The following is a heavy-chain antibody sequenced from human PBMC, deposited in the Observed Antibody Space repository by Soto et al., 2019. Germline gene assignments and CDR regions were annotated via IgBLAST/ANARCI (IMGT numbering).Heavy chain of an antibody. CDR1: GWSFSGHS. V-gene: IGHV4-34*01. Sequence: SETLSLTSAVYGWSFSGHSWTWLRQTPGKGLEWIGDINHSGRVNYSPSLKSRVTISLDTSKNQFSLTLSAVTAADTAMYYCSTRAYDTNGYYRFDPWGQGTLVTVSS. CDR3: STRAYDTNGYYRFDP. J-gene: IGHJ5*01. D-gene: IGHD3-22*01. CDR2: INHSGRV.